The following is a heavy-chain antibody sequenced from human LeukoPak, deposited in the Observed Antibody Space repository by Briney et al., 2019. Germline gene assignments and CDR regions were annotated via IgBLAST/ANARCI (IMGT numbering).Heavy chain of an antibody. V-gene: IGHV3-23*01. CDR1: GFTFRSYA. CDR3: AKGSYSGDSSLPGDDY. D-gene: IGHD3-10*01. CDR2: ISGSGGGT. J-gene: IGHJ4*02. Sequence: QSGGCLRLSCAASGFTFRSYAMSWARLAPGKGLEWVSTISGSGGGTWYPDSVKGRFTISRDNSKNTLWLHMTSLRAAHTAIYYCAKGSYSGDSSLPGDDYWGQGTLVTVSS.